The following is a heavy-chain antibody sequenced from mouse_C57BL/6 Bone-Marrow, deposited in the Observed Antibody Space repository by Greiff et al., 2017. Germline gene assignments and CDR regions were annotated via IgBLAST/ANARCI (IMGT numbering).Heavy chain of an antibody. Sequence: VQLKESGTVLARPGASVKMSCKTSGYTFTSYWMHWVKQRPGQGLEWIGAIYPGNSDTSYNQKFKGKAKLTADTSASTAYMELSSLTNEDSAVYYCTRRGLITTVVAHGDYWGQGTSVTVSS. CDR2: IYPGNSDT. CDR3: TRRGLITTVVAHGDY. V-gene: IGHV1-5*01. J-gene: IGHJ4*01. D-gene: IGHD1-1*01. CDR1: GYTFTSYW.